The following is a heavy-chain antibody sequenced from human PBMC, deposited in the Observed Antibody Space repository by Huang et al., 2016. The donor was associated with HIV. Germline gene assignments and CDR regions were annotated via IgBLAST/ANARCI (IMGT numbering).Heavy chain of an antibody. D-gene: IGHD3-22*01. V-gene: IGHV3-33*04. Sequence: VQLIESGGGVVKPGKSLRLSCATSGFILSNYGMHWVRQAPGKGLKWVAFIRNDGMKKNYADSVRGRFTVGRDNANNTLFLQMSSLRVDDTAVYYCARGDYYDSSGYHPGHFDYWGQGILVTVSS. J-gene: IGHJ4*02. CDR2: IRNDGMKK. CDR1: GFILSNYG. CDR3: ARGDYYDSSGYHPGHFDY.